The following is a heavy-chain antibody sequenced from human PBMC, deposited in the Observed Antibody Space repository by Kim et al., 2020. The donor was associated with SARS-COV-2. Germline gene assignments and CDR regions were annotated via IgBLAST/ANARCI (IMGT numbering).Heavy chain of an antibody. J-gene: IGHJ4*02. V-gene: IGHV3-53*01. CDR1: GFTVSSNY. CDR2: IYSGGST. D-gene: IGHD1-7*01. CDR3: ARGWNYDFYFDY. Sequence: GGSLRLSCAASGFTVSSNYKSWVRQAPGKGLEWVSVIYSGGSTYYADSVKGRFTISRDNSKNTLYLQMNSLRAEDTAVYYCARGWNYDFYFDYWGQGTLVTVSS.